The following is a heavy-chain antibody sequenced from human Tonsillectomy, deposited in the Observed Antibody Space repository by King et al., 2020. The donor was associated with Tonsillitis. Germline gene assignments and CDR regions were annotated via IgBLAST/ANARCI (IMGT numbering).Heavy chain of an antibody. CDR1: GFTFSNYW. CDR3: ARATMARG. CDR2: IKQDGSEK. Sequence: VQLVESGGGLVQPGGSLRLSCAASGFTFSNYWMTWVRQAPGKGLEWVANIKQDGSEKYYVDSVKGRFTISRDNARNSLSLQMNSLRAEDTAVYYCARATMARGWGQGTLVTVSS. D-gene: IGHD3-10*01. J-gene: IGHJ4*02. V-gene: IGHV3-7*01.